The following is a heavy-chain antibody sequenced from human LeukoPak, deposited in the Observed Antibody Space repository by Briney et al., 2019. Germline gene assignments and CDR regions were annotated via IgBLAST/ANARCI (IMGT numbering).Heavy chain of an antibody. Sequence: ASVKVSCKASGGTFSSYAISWVRQAPGQGLEWMGRIIPIFGTANYAQKFQGRVTMTTDESTSTAYMELSSLRSEDTAVYYCARDLSFDYGDYASAFDIWGQGTMVTVSS. D-gene: IGHD4-17*01. V-gene: IGHV1-69*05. CDR3: ARDLSFDYGDYASAFDI. CDR2: IIPIFGTA. CDR1: GGTFSSYA. J-gene: IGHJ3*02.